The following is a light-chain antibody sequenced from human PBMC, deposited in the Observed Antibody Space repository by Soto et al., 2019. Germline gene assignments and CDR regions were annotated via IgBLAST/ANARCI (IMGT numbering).Light chain of an antibody. V-gene: IGKV3-20*01. CDR1: QSVSSSY. J-gene: IGKJ2*01. CDR3: QQYGSSLYT. CDR2: GAS. Sequence: ESVLTQSPGTLSLSPGERATLSCRASQSVSSSYLAWYQQKPGQAPRLLIYGASSRATGITDRFSCSGSGTDFTLTISRLEPEDFAVYYCQQYGSSLYTFGQVTKLEIK.